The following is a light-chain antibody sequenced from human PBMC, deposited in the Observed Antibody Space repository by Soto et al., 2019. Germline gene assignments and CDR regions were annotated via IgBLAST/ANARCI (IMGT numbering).Light chain of an antibody. J-gene: IGKJ1*01. CDR1: QSISSY. V-gene: IGKV1-39*01. CDR2: AAS. CDR3: QQSYSTPRT. Sequence: DIQMTQSPSSLSASVGDRVTITCRASQSISSYLNWYQQKPGKAPKVLIYAASSLQSGVPSRFSGSGSGTDFTLTISSLQPEDFATYYCQQSYSTPRTFGQGTKGEIK.